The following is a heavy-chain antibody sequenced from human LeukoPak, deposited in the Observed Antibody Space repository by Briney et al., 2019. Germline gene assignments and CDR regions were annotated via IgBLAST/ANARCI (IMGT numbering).Heavy chain of an antibody. Sequence: GASVKVSCKASGYTFTGYYMHWVRQAPGQGLEWMGWINPNSGGTNYAQKFQGRVTMTRDTSISTAYMELSRLRSDDTAVYYCAREQERWLRLSGAFDIWGQGTMVTVSS. CDR3: AREQERWLRLSGAFDI. V-gene: IGHV1-2*02. CDR2: INPNSGGT. J-gene: IGHJ3*02. D-gene: IGHD5-24*01. CDR1: GYTFTGYY.